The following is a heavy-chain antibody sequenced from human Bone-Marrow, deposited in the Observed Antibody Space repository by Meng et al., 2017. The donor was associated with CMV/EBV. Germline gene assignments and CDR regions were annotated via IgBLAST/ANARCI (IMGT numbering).Heavy chain of an antibody. Sequence: VQVVQSGVEVRRPGASVQVSCKASGYTFTSYGISWVRQAPGQGLEWMGWISAYNGNTNYAQKLQGRVTMTTDTSTSTAYMELRSLRSDDTAVYYRARDDGDCSSTSCYAGMASEWGQGTLVTVSS. D-gene: IGHD2-2*01. CDR1: GYTFTSYG. CDR2: ISAYNGNT. V-gene: IGHV1-18*01. J-gene: IGHJ4*02. CDR3: ARDDGDCSSTSCYAGMASE.